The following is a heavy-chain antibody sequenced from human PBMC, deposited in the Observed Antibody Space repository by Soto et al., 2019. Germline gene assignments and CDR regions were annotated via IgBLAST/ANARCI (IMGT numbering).Heavy chain of an antibody. CDR1: GGSISSYY. Sequence: PSETLSLTCTVSGGSISSYYWSWIRQPPGKGLEWIGYIYYSGSTNYNPSLKSRVTISVDTSKNQFSLKLSSVTAADTAVYYCARTPHYYYDSSGPCDYWGQGTLVTVSS. D-gene: IGHD3-22*01. J-gene: IGHJ4*02. V-gene: IGHV4-59*01. CDR2: IYYSGST. CDR3: ARTPHYYYDSSGPCDY.